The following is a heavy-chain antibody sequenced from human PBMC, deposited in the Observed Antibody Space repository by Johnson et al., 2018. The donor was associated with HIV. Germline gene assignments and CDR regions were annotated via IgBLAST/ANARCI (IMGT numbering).Heavy chain of an antibody. J-gene: IGHJ3*02. Sequence: VQLVESGGGVVQPGGSLRLSCAASGFTFSSYGMHWVRQAPGKGLEWVAFIRYDGSNNYYADSVKGRFTISRDNSKNTLYLQMNSLRAEDTAVYYCAKDQFGIAVALADAFDIWGQGTMVTVSS. D-gene: IGHD6-19*01. V-gene: IGHV3-30*02. CDR2: IRYDGSNN. CDR1: GFTFSSYG. CDR3: AKDQFGIAVALADAFDI.